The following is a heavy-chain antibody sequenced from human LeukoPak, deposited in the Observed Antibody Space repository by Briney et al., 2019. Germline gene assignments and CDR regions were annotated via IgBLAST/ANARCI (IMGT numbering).Heavy chain of an antibody. D-gene: IGHD3-10*01. CDR3: AKFGSALDY. CDR1: GFTFSSYG. J-gene: IGHJ4*02. CDR2: ISYDGSNK. Sequence: PGGSLRLSCAASGFTFSSYGMHWVRQAPGKGLEWVAVISYDGSNKYYADSVKGRFTISRDNSKNTLYLQMNSLRAEDTAVYYCAKFGSALDYWGQGTLVTVSS. V-gene: IGHV3-30*18.